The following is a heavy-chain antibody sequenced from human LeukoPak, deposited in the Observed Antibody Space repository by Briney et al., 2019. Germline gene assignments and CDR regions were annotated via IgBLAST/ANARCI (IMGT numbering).Heavy chain of an antibody. CDR2: IYSGGST. Sequence: GGSLSLSCAASGFTVSSNYMSWVRQAPGKGLEWVSVIYSGGSTYYADSVKGRFTISRDNSKNTLYLQMNSLRAEDTAVYYCARVGVVPPGWNFDYWDRGPGITVSS. V-gene: IGHV3-53*01. CDR1: GFTVSSNY. D-gene: IGHD2-2*01. CDR3: ARVGVVPPGWNFDY. J-gene: IGHJ4*02.